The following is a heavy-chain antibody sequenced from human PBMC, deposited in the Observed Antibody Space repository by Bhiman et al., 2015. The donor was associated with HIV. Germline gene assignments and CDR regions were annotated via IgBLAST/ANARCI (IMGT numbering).Heavy chain of an antibody. CDR1: GFTFSSYE. CDR2: ISSSGSTI. D-gene: IGHD5-24*01. J-gene: IGHJ4*02. V-gene: IGHV3-48*03. Sequence: EVQLVESGGGLVQPGGSLRLSCAASGFTFSSYEMNWVRQAPGKGLEWVSYISSSGSTIYYADSVKGRFTISRDNAKNSLYLQMNSLRAEDTAVYYCTCRDGYNFLDDYWGQGTLVTVSS. CDR3: TCRDGYNFLDDY.